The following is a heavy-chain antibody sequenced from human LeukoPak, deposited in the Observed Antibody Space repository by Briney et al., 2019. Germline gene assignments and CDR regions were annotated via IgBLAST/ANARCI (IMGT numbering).Heavy chain of an antibody. V-gene: IGHV3-74*01. CDR2: MNSDGSSI. CDR1: GFTFMNYW. D-gene: IGHD4/OR15-4a*01. J-gene: IGHJ4*02. CDR3: VREMPRDYGGLDY. Sequence: GGSLSLSCAASGFTFMNYWMHWVRQVPGKGLEPVSRMNSDGSSITYADAVKGRFTISRDNAKNTVYLQMNSPRVEDTAVYYCVREMPRDYGGLDYWGQGTLVTVSS.